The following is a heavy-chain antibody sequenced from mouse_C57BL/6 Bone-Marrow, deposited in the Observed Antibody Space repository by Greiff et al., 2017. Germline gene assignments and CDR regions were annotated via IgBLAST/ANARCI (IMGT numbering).Heavy chain of an antibody. CDR3: ARRYYDYLYAMDY. J-gene: IGHJ4*01. CDR1: VYTFTNYW. CDR2: IYPGGGYT. V-gene: IGHV1-63*01. D-gene: IGHD2-4*01. Sequence: ESGAELVRPGTSVKMSCKASVYTFTNYWIGWAKQRPGHGLEWIGDIYPGGGYTNYNEKFKGKATLTADKSSSTAYMQFSSLTSEDSAIYYCARRYYDYLYAMDYWGQGTSVTVSS.